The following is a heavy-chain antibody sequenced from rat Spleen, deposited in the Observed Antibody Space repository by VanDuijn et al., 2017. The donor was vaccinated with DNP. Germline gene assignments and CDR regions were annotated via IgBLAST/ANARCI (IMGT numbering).Heavy chain of an antibody. D-gene: IGHD1-6*01. J-gene: IGHJ1*01. CDR1: GFSLTNHH. Sequence: QVQLRESGPGLVQPSQTLSLACTVSGFSLTNHHVHWVRQPSGKGLEWIAAISSGGTTYYNSALKSRLSISRDTSKSQVFLKMNSLQTEDTAMYFCARVLYNGYQRHYWSFDFWGPGTMVTVSS. CDR2: ISSGGTT. CDR3: ARVLYNGYQRHYWSFDF. V-gene: IGHV2-6*01.